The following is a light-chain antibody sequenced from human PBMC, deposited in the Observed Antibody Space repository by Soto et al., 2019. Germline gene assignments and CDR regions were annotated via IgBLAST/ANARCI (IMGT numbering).Light chain of an antibody. J-gene: IGLJ3*02. V-gene: IGLV1-44*01. Sequence: QAVVTQPPSASGTPGQRVTISCSGSNSNIGSNALNWYRQLPGTAPKLLMFSNDLRPSGVPDRFSGSKSGTSASLAISGLHSEDEADYYCATWDDSLNGPVFGGGTKVTVL. CDR1: NSNIGSNA. CDR2: SND. CDR3: ATWDDSLNGPV.